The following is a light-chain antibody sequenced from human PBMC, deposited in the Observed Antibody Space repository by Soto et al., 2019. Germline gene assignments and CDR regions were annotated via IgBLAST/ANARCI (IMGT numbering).Light chain of an antibody. Sequence: EIVLTQSPGTLSLSPGERATLSCRASQSVSSSYLAWYQHKPGQAPRLLIYGVSTRDTGVPDRFSGSASGTEFTLTISSLQSEDFAVYYCQQYNNWPRTFGQGTRLEN. CDR3: QQYNNWPRT. CDR2: GVS. V-gene: IGKV3-15*01. CDR1: QSVSSSY. J-gene: IGKJ5*01.